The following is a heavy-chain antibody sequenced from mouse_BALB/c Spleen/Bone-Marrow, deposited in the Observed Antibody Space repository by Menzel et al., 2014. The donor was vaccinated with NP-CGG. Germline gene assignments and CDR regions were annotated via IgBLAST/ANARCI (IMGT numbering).Heavy chain of an antibody. V-gene: IGHV1-54*01. CDR2: INPGCGGI. D-gene: IGHD4-1*01. CDR1: GYAFTNYL. CDR3: VRELGRGCAY. Sequence: VKLMESGAELVRPGTSVTVSCKASGYAFTNYLIEWVKQRPGQGLEWIGVINPGCGGINYNEKFRVKVTLTADKSSSIVYMQLSSLTSDDSAVYFCVRELGRGCAYWGQGTLVTVSA. J-gene: IGHJ3*01.